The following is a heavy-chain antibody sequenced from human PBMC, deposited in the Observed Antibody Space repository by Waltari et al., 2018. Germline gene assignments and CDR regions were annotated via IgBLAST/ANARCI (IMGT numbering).Heavy chain of an antibody. CDR1: GFTFSTYV. CDR2: ISDAGGII. J-gene: IGHJ4*02. CDR3: ARGSGVDS. V-gene: IGHV3-23*01. D-gene: IGHD7-27*01. Sequence: EVQLLESGGGLVQPGGSLRLSCAASGFTFSTYVRNWVSQAPGKGLEWVSSISDAGGIINYADSVKGRFIISRDNSKNTLYLQMNSLRADDTAVYYCARGSGVDSWGQGTLVTISS.